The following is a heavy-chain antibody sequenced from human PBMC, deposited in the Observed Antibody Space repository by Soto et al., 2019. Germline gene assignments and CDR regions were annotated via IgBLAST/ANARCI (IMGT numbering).Heavy chain of an antibody. CDR2: IIPILGIA. Sequence: ASVKVSCKASGGTFSSYTISWVRQAPGQGLEWMGRIIPILGIANYAQKFQGRVTITADKSTSTAYMELSSLRSEDTAVYYCARGGVSNDYGVPDAFDIWGQGTMVTVSS. CDR3: ARGGVSNDYGVPDAFDI. J-gene: IGHJ3*02. V-gene: IGHV1-69*02. CDR1: GGTFSSYT. D-gene: IGHD4-17*01.